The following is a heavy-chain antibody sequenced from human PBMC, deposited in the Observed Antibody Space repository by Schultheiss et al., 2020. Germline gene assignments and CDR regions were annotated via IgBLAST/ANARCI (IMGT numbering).Heavy chain of an antibody. CDR1: GFSFSNAW. D-gene: IGHD2-2*01. CDR2: IKSKTDGGST. J-gene: IGHJ4*02. CDR3: TTGNAVPLPDY. V-gene: IGHV3-15*01. Sequence: GGSLRLSCAASGFSFSNAWMSWARQAPGKGLEWVARIKSKTDGGSTEYTASVKGRFTISRDDSKDMLYLQMNSLKTDDTAVYYCTTGNAVPLPDYWGQGTLV.